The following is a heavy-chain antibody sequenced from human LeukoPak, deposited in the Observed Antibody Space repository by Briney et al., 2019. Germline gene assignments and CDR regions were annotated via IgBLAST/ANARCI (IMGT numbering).Heavy chain of an antibody. V-gene: IGHV1-69*05. CDR3: ARENIRDLGVFDD. Sequence: GASVKVSCKASGGTFSSYAISWVRQAPGQGLEWMGGMIPICGTADYAQKFQGRVTITTDESTRTAYMELSSLRSEDTAVYYCARENIRDLGVFDDWGQGTLVSAS. D-gene: IGHD3-16*01. CDR2: MIPICGTA. CDR1: GGTFSSYA. J-gene: IGHJ4*02.